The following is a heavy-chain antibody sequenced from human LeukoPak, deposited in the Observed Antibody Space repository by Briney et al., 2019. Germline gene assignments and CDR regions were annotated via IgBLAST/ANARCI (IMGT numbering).Heavy chain of an antibody. D-gene: IGHD5-12*01. Sequence: PGGSLRLSCAASGFTFSSYAVHWVRQAPGKGLEYVSAISSNGGSTYYANSVKGRFTISRDNSKNTLYLQMGSLRAEDMAVYYCARWRSTSGYDYNYYYYMDVWGKGTTVTVSS. CDR3: ARWRSTSGYDYNYYYYMDV. J-gene: IGHJ6*03. CDR2: ISSNGGST. V-gene: IGHV3-64*01. CDR1: GFTFSSYA.